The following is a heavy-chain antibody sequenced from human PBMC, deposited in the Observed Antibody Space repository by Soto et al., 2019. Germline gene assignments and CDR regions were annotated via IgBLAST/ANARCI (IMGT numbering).Heavy chain of an antibody. CDR2: VSDDGVTK. CDR1: GFTFGSFA. CDR3: YSSGW. D-gene: IGHD6-19*01. V-gene: IGHV3-30*04. Sequence: QVQLVESGGGVVQPGRSLRLSCAASGFTFGSFAMHWVRQAPGKGLEWVALVSDDGVTKYYADSVTGRFTISRDNSKNTFYLEMNSLRTEDTAVYYSYSSGWWGQGTLVTVSS. J-gene: IGHJ4*02.